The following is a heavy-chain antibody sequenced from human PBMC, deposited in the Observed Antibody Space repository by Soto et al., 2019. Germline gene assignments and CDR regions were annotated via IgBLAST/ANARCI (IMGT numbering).Heavy chain of an antibody. D-gene: IGHD6-19*01. CDR3: ARVGDSSGWYNWFDP. V-gene: IGHV1-18*01. J-gene: IGHJ5*02. Sequence: ASVTVSXKASGYTFTSYGISWVRQAPGQGLEWMGWISAYNGNTNYAQKLQGRVTMTTDTSTSTAYMELRSLRSDDTAVYYCARVGDSSGWYNWFDPWGQGTLVTVSS. CDR1: GYTFTSYG. CDR2: ISAYNGNT.